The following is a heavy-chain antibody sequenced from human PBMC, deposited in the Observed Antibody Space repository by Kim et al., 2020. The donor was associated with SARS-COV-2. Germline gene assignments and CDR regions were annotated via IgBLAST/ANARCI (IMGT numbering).Heavy chain of an antibody. CDR3: ARDRLIVVVPAALGGSWFDP. Sequence: SETLSLTCTVSGGSISSSSYYWGWIRQPPGKGLEWIGSIYYSGSTYYNPSLKSRVTISVDTSKNQFSLKLSSVTAADTAVYYCARDRLIVVVPAALGGSWFDPWGQGTLVTVSS. CDR2: IYYSGST. D-gene: IGHD2-2*01. J-gene: IGHJ5*02. V-gene: IGHV4-39*07. CDR1: GGSISSSSYY.